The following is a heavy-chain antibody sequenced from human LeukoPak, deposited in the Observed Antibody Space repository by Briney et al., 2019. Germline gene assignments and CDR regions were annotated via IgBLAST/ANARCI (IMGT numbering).Heavy chain of an antibody. Sequence: SETLSLTCAVSGGSISSGGYSWSWIRQPPGKGLEWIGYIYHSGSTYYNPSLKSRVTISVDRSKNQFSLKLSSVTAADTAVYYCASNYDSTVGAFDIWDQGTMVTVSS. CDR2: IYHSGST. D-gene: IGHD3-22*01. V-gene: IGHV4-30-2*01. J-gene: IGHJ3*02. CDR1: GGSISSGGYS. CDR3: ASNYDSTVGAFDI.